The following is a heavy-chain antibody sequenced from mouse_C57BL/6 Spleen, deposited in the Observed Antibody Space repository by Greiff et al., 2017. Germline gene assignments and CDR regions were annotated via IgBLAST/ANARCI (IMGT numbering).Heavy chain of an antibody. J-gene: IGHJ4*01. D-gene: IGHD2-3*01. V-gene: IGHV5-16*01. CDR3: ASEGGYYGDYAMDY. CDR2: INYDGSST. Sequence: EVKLVESEGGLVQPGSSMKLSCTASGFTFSDYYMAWVRQVPEKGLEWVANINYDGSSTYYLDSLKSRFIISRDNAKNILYLQMSSLKSEDTATYYCASEGGYYGDYAMDYWGQGTSVTVSS. CDR1: GFTFSDYY.